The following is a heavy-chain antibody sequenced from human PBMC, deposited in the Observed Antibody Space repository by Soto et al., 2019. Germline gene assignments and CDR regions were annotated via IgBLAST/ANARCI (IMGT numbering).Heavy chain of an antibody. J-gene: IGHJ6*02. CDR2: IWHDGSNK. V-gene: IGHV3-33*01. D-gene: IGHD4-17*01. Sequence: QVQLVESGGGVVQPGRSLRLSCEASGFTFSSYGMHWVRQAPGKGLEWVAVIWHDGSNKYYADSLKGRFSISRDNSKNTLDLQLNSLRVEDTGVYYCARRVYGDYGMDVWGQGTTVTVSS. CDR3: ARRVYGDYGMDV. CDR1: GFTFSSYG.